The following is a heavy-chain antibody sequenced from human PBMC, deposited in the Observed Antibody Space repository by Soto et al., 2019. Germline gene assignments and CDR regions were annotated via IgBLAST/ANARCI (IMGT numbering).Heavy chain of an antibody. Sequence: SETLSLTCTVSGGSISSYYWSWIRQPPGKGLEWIGYIYYSGSTNYNPSLKSRVTISVDTSKNQFSLKLSSVTAADTAVYYCAREGVIFTYYDYIWGSYRQGAFDIWGQGTMVTVSS. CDR2: IYYSGST. CDR3: AREGVIFTYYDYIWGSYRQGAFDI. D-gene: IGHD3-16*02. V-gene: IGHV4-59*01. J-gene: IGHJ3*02. CDR1: GGSISSYY.